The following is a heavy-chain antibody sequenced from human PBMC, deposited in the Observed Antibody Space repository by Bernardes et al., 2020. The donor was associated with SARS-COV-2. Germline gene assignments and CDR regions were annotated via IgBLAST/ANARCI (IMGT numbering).Heavy chain of an antibody. CDR2: ISWNGGSI. V-gene: IGHV3-9*01. CDR1: GFTFDDYA. J-gene: IGHJ5*02. CDR3: AKDRAPQGVNNWFDP. Sequence: GGSLRLSCAASGFTFDDYAMHWVRQAPGRGLEWVSGISWNGGSIGYADSVKGRFTISRDNAKNSLYLQMNSLRPEDTAFYYCAKDRAPQGVNNWFDPWGQGTLVTVSS.